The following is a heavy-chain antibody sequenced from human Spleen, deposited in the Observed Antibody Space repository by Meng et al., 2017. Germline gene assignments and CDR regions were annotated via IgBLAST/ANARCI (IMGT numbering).Heavy chain of an antibody. CDR1: GGSFSGYY. D-gene: IGHD7-27*01. J-gene: IGHJ2*01. CDR2: ISHSGST. V-gene: IGHV4-34*01. Sequence: QVQQWGAGLLKPSETLPLTCAVYGGSFSGYYCNWIRQPPGKGLGWIGEISHSGSTNYTSSLKSRVTISVDTSKNQCSLKLNSVTAADTAVYYCARGYPGDSRYFDLWGRGTLVTVSS. CDR3: ARGYPGDSRYFDL.